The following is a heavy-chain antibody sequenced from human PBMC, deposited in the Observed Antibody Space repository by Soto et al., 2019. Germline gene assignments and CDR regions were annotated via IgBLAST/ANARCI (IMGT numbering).Heavy chain of an antibody. V-gene: IGHV3-48*02. Sequence: LRLSCAASVFTFSSYSMNWVREAPGKGLEWVSYISSSSSTIYYADSVKGRFTISRDNAKNSLYLQMNSLRDEDTAVYYCARAFCGSGSYDSMDVSREGNTVTVCS. CDR2: ISSSSSTI. CDR3: ARAFCGSGSYDSMDV. D-gene: IGHD3-10*01. CDR1: VFTFSSYS. J-gene: IGHJ6*04.